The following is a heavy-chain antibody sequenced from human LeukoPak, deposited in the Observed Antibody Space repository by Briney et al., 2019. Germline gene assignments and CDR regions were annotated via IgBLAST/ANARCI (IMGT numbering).Heavy chain of an antibody. V-gene: IGHV4-31*03. D-gene: IGHD1-7*01. Sequence: SQTLSLTCTVSGGSISSGGYYWSWIRQRPGKGLEWIGYIYYSGSTYYNPSLKSRVTISVDTSKNQLSLKLSSVTAADTAVYYCARVWNLAWFDPWGQGTLVTVSS. CDR3: ARVWNLAWFDP. CDR2: IYYSGST. CDR1: GGSISSGGYY. J-gene: IGHJ5*02.